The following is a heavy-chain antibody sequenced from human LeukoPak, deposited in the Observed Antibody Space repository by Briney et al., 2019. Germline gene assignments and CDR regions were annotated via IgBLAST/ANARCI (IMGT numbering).Heavy chain of an antibody. CDR1: GGSFSGYY. V-gene: IGHV4-34*01. CDR2: INHSGST. Sequence: PSQTLSLTCAVYGGSFSGYYWSWIRQPPWKGLEWIGEINHSGSTNYNPSLKSRVTISVDTSKNQFSLKLSSVTAADTAVYYCARGTVGMDVWGQGTTVTVSS. J-gene: IGHJ6*02. CDR3: ARGTVGMDV.